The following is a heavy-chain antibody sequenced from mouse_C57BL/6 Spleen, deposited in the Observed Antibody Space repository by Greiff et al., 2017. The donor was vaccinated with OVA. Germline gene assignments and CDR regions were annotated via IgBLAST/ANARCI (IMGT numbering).Heavy chain of an antibody. J-gene: IGHJ2*01. CDR1: GYTFTSYG. CDR2: IYPRSGNT. D-gene: IGHD2-12*01. CDR3: ARSSYEFYYFDY. V-gene: IGHV1-81*01. Sequence: QVQLKQSGAELARPGASVKLSCKASGYTFTSYGISWVKQRTGQGLEWIGEIYPRSGNTYYNEKFKGKATLTADKSSSTAYMELRSLTSEDSAVYFCARSSYEFYYFDYWGQGTTLTVSS.